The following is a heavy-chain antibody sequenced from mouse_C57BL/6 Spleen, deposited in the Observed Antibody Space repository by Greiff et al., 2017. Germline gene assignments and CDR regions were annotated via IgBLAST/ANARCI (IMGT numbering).Heavy chain of an antibody. Sequence: QVQLQQPGTELVKPGASVKLSCKASGYTFTSYCMTWVQQTPGQGLEWIGNINPSNGGTNYTEKFKGKSTLTVDKSSSTAYMQLSSLTSEYSAVDYCAREGGKNPYYFDYWGQGTTLTVSS. V-gene: IGHV1-53*01. J-gene: IGHJ2*01. D-gene: IGHD2-1*01. CDR3: AREGGKNPYYFDY. CDR2: INPSNGGT. CDR1: GYTFTSYC.